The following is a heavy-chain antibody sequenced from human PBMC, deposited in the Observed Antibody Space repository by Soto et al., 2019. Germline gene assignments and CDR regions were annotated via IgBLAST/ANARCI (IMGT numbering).Heavy chain of an antibody. J-gene: IGHJ6*02. CDR3: ASLRLGVVEYNYGMDV. Sequence: RLSFATSGFTFSSYAMHWVRQAPGKGLEWVAVISYDGSSKYYADSVKGRFTISRDNSKNTLYLQMNSLRAEDTAVYYCASLRLGVVEYNYGMDVWGQGTTVTVSS. CDR1: GFTFSSYA. CDR2: ISYDGSSK. D-gene: IGHD2-15*01. V-gene: IGHV3-30-3*01.